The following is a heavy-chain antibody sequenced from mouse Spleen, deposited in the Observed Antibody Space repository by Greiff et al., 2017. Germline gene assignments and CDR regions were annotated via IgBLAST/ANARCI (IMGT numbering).Heavy chain of an antibody. CDR2: ISSGGSYT. J-gene: IGHJ3*01. V-gene: IGHV5-9-3*01. CDR1: GFTFSSYA. CDR3: ARRGDYDYDEAWFAY. D-gene: IGHD2-4*01. Sequence: EVHLVESGGGLVKPGGSLKLSCAASGFTFSSYAMSWVRQTPEKRLEWVATISSGGSYTYYPDSVKGRFTISRDNAKNTLYLQMSSLRSEDTAMYYCARRGDYDYDEAWFAYWGQGTLVTVSA.